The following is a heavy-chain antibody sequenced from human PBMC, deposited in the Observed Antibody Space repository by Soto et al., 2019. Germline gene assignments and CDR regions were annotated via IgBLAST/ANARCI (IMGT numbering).Heavy chain of an antibody. Sequence: EVQLVESGGGLVKPGGSLRLSCAASGFTFSNAWMSWVRQAPGKGLEWVGRIKSKTDGGTTDYAAPVKGRFTISRDDSKNTLYLQMNSLKTEDTAVYYCTTDHVLLVPAAIAYYYYYGMDVWGQGTTVTVSS. CDR2: IKSKTDGGTT. J-gene: IGHJ6*02. CDR1: GFTFSNAW. D-gene: IGHD2-2*02. V-gene: IGHV3-15*01. CDR3: TTDHVLLVPAAIAYYYYYGMDV.